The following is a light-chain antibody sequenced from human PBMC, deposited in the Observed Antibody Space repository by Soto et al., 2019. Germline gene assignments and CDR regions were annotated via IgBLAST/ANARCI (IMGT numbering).Light chain of an antibody. CDR3: SSYTRSSTLV. CDR1: SSDVGGYNY. Sequence: QSVLTQPASVSGSPGQSITISCTATSSDVGGYNYVSWYQQHPGKAPKLMIYEVSNQPSVVSNRFSGYKCGTTASLTISGVQAQDEADYYCSSYTRSSTLVFGTGTKVTVL. CDR2: EVS. J-gene: IGLJ1*01. V-gene: IGLV2-14*01.